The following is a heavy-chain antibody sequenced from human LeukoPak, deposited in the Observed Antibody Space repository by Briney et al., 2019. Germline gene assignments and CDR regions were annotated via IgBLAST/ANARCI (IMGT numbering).Heavy chain of an antibody. Sequence: SETLSLTCTVPGGSISSSSYYWGWIRQPPGKGLEWIGSIYYSGSTYYNPSLKSRVTISVDTSKNQFSLKLSSVTAADTAVYYCASLGIAVAAGYWGQGTLVTVSS. J-gene: IGHJ4*02. CDR1: GGSISSSSYY. CDR2: IYYSGST. V-gene: IGHV4-39*01. CDR3: ASLGIAVAAGY. D-gene: IGHD6-19*01.